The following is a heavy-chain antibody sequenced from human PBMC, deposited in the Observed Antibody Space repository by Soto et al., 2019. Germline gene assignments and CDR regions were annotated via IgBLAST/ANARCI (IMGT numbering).Heavy chain of an antibody. CDR2: IYSGGST. D-gene: IGHD3-22*01. CDR3: ARFVVYDSSGCQHGHDAFDI. CDR1: GFTVSSNY. Sequence: EVQLVETGGGLIQPGGSLRLSCAASGFTVSSNYMSWVRQAPGKGLEWVSVIYSGGSTYYADSVKGRFTISRDNSKTTPYLQMNSLRAEDTAVYYCARFVVYDSSGCQHGHDAFDIWCHGTMVTVSS. V-gene: IGHV3-53*02. J-gene: IGHJ3*02.